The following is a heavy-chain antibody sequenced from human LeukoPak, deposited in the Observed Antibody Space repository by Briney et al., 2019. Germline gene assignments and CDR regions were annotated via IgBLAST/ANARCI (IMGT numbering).Heavy chain of an antibody. D-gene: IGHD6-13*01. V-gene: IGHV3-23*01. J-gene: IGHJ5*02. Sequence: GGSLRLSCAASGFTFSSYAMSWVRQAPGKGLEWVSAIIGSGGSTYYADSVKGRFTISRDNSKNTLYLQMNSLRAEDTAVYYCAKTGSSSFKNWFDPWGQGTLVTVSS. CDR1: GFTFSSYA. CDR3: AKTGSSSFKNWFDP. CDR2: IIGSGGST.